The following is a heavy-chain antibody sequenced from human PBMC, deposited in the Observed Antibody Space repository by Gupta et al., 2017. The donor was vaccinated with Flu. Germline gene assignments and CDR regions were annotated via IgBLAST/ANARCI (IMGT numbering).Heavy chain of an antibody. CDR1: GGSFSGYY. V-gene: IGHV4-34*01. Sequence: QVQLQQWGAGLLKPSETLSLTCAVYGGSFSGYYWSWIRQPPGKGLEWIGEINHSGSTNYNPSLKSRVTISVDTSKNQFSLKLSSVTAADTAVYYCASRYYCSGGSCYSATTRRYYFDYWGQGTLVTVSS. CDR2: INHSGST. D-gene: IGHD2-15*01. CDR3: ASRYYCSGGSCYSATTRRYYFDY. J-gene: IGHJ4*02.